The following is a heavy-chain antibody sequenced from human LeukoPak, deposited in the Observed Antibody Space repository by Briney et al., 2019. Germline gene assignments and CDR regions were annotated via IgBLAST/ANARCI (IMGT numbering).Heavy chain of an antibody. Sequence: GESLKISCKGSGYNFTNYWIAWVSQMRGKGLEWMGIIYPGDSDTTYSPSFQGQVTISADKSISTAYLQWSSLKASDTAMYYCARGRRDIVVDFDPWGQGTLVTVSS. J-gene: IGHJ5*02. D-gene: IGHD2-2*01. CDR1: GYNFTNYW. CDR3: ARGRRDIVVDFDP. CDR2: IYPGDSDT. V-gene: IGHV5-51*01.